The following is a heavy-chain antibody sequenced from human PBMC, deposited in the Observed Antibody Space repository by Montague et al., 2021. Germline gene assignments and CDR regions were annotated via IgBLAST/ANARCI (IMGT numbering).Heavy chain of an antibody. V-gene: IGHV4-31*11. D-gene: IGHD4-17*01. Sequence: TLSLTCAVSGGSISSTAYYWSWIRQHPGKGLEWIGYIYYSGSTYYNPSLKSRVTISADTSQNQFSLNLNSVTAADTAVYYCARVGATVTAPFDFWGQGTLVTVSS. CDR1: GGSISSTAYY. CDR3: ARVGATVTAPFDF. J-gene: IGHJ4*02. CDR2: IYYSGST.